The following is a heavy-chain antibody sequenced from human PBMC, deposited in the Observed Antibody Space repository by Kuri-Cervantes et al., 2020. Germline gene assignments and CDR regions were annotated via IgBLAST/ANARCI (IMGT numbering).Heavy chain of an antibody. CDR3: ARVPHPPILRFLEWLLYLDY. V-gene: IGHV1-18*01. Sequence: GGSLRLSCKGSGYTFTSYGISWVRQAPGQGLEWMGWISAYNGNTNYAQKLQGRVTMTTDTSTSTAYMELRSLRSDDTAVYYCARVPHPPILRFLEWLLYLDYWGQGTLVTVSS. J-gene: IGHJ4*02. CDR1: GYTFTSYG. CDR2: ISAYNGNT. D-gene: IGHD3-3*01.